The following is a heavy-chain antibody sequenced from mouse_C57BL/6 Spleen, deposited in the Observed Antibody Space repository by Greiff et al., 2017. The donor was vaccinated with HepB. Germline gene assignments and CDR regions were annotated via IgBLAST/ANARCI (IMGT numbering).Heavy chain of an antibody. V-gene: IGHV1-22*01. D-gene: IGHD3-2*02. J-gene: IGHJ3*01. CDR2: INPNNGGT. Sequence: EVQLQQSGPELVKPGASVKMSCKASGYTFTDYNMHWVKQSHGKSLEWIGYINPNNGGTSYNQKFKGKATLIVNKYSSTAYMELRILASEDSAVYYWTRSYSACYAAWLAYWGQGTLVTVSA. CDR3: TRSYSACYAAWLAY. CDR1: GYTFTDYN.